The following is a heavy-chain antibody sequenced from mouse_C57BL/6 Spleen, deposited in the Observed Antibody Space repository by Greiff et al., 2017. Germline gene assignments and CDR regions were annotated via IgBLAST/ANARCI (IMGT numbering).Heavy chain of an antibody. V-gene: IGHV1-69*01. CDR2: IDPSDSYT. D-gene: IGHD2-2*01. J-gene: IGHJ3*01. Sequence: VQLQQPGAELVMPGASVKLSCKASGYTFTSYWMHWVKQRPGQGLEWIGEIDPSDSYTNYKQKFKGKSTLTVDKSSSTAYMQLSSLTSEDSAVYYCARSGYDGAWFAYWGQGTLVTVAA. CDR3: ARSGYDGAWFAY. CDR1: GYTFTSYW.